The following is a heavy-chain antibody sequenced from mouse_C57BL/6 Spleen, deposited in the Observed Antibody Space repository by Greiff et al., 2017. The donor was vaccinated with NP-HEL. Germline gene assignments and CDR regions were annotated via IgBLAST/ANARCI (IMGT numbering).Heavy chain of an antibody. CDR2: IWGDGST. V-gene: IGHV2-3*01. D-gene: IGHD1-1*01. Sequence: VQLKELGPGLVALSQSLSITCTVSGFSLTSYGVSWVRQPSGKGLEWLGVIWGDGSTNYHSALISRLSISKDNSKSQVFLKLNSLQTEDTATYYCAKQGTVVEDYAMDNWGQGTSVTVSS. CDR1: GFSLTSYG. J-gene: IGHJ4*01. CDR3: AKQGTVVEDYAMDN.